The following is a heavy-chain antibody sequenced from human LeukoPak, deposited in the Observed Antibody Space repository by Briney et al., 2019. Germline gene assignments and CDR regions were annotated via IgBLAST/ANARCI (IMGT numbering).Heavy chain of an antibody. CDR2: MNPNSGNT. D-gene: IGHD6-19*01. J-gene: IGHJ4*02. V-gene: IGHV1-8*01. CDR3: ATRPYGSGWSDY. Sequence: PGASVKVSCKASGYTFTSYDINWVHQATGQGLEWMGWMNPNSGNTGYAQKFQGRVTMTRNTSISTAYMELSSLRSEDTAVYYCATRPYGSGWSDYWGQGTLVTVSS. CDR1: GYTFTSYD.